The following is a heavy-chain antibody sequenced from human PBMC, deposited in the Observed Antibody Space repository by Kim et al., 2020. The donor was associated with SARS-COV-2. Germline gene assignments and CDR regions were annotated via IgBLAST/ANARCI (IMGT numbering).Heavy chain of an antibody. CDR2: INSDGSST. J-gene: IGHJ6*02. V-gene: IGHV3-74*01. Sequence: GGSLRLSCAASGFTVSSYWMHWVRQAPGKGLVWVSRINSDGSSTRNADAVKGRFTISRDNAKNTLYLQMNSLRAEDTAVYYCARGSSGWYAPLGYYYGMDVWGQGTTVTVSS. D-gene: IGHD6-19*01. CDR3: ARGSSGWYAPLGYYYGMDV. CDR1: GFTVSSYW.